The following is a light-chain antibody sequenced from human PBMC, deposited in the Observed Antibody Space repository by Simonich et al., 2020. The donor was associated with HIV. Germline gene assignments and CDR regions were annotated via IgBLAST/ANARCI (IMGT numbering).Light chain of an antibody. CDR2: GAS. Sequence: EIVMTQSPATLSVSPGERATLSCRASQSVGSNLAWYQQKPGQAPRLLNYGASTRATDIPARFSASGSGTEFTLTISSMQSEDFAVYYCQQYNNWPRTFGQGTKVEIK. CDR3: QQYNNWPRT. CDR1: QSVGSN. V-gene: IGKV3-15*01. J-gene: IGKJ1*01.